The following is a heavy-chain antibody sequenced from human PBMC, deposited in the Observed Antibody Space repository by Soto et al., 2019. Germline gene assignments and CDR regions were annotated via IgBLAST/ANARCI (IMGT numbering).Heavy chain of an antibody. J-gene: IGHJ5*02. CDR2: INHSGST. CDR1: GGSFSGYY. CDR3: ARQPPRYCSSTSCYRGWFDP. Sequence: QVQLQQWGAGLLKPSETLSLTCAVYGGSFSGYYWSWIRQPPGKGLEWIGEINHSGSTNYNPSLKRRVTISVDTSKNQFSLKLSSVTAADTAVYYCARQPPRYCSSTSCYRGWFDPWGQGTLVTVSS. V-gene: IGHV4-34*01. D-gene: IGHD2-2*02.